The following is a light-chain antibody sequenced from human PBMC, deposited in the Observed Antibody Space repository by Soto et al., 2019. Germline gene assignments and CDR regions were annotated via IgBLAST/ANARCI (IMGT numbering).Light chain of an antibody. CDR3: QQHGRTPLT. CDR2: GAS. Sequence: EIVLTQSPGTLSLSPGERATLSCRASQSVSSGSLAWYQQKPGQAPRLLIYGASSRATGIPDRFSGSGSGTDFTLTISRLDPEDFAVYYCQQHGRTPLTFGGGTKVGIK. CDR1: QSVSSGS. J-gene: IGKJ4*01. V-gene: IGKV3-20*01.